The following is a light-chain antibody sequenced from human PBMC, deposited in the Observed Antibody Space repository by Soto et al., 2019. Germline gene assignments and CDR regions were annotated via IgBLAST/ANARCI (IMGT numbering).Light chain of an antibody. CDR1: TGAVTSNHH. V-gene: IGLV7-46*01. J-gene: IGLJ2*01. CDR2: DTS. Sequence: QAVMTQEPSLTVSPGGTVTLTCGSSTGAVTSNHHPYWFQQKAGQAPRTLIYDTSNKHSWTPARFSGSLLGDKAALTLSGAQPVDQAQYYCLLSYNAARVFGGGTKLTVL. CDR3: LLSYNAARV.